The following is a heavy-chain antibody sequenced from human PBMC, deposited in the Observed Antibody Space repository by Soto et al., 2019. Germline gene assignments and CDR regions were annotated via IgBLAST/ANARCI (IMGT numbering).Heavy chain of an antibody. CDR1: GVSITSHY. Sequence: NPSETLSLTCDVSGVSITSHYWNWIRQSPGMGLEWIGSTYFRGSASYNPSLKSRVTISLDTSKDQLSLTLSAVTAADSAVYYCARDLRSRGWFDPWGPGILVTVPQ. CDR2: TYFRGSA. J-gene: IGHJ5*02. CDR3: ARDLRSRGWFDP. V-gene: IGHV4-59*11.